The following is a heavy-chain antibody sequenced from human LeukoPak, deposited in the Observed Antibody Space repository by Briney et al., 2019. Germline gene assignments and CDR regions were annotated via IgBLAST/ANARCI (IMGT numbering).Heavy chain of an antibody. CDR2: INHSGST. J-gene: IGHJ4*02. CDR1: GGSFSGYY. V-gene: IGHV4-34*01. CDR3: ARGRFFGVVVPAAIRYYYFDY. D-gene: IGHD2-2*01. Sequence: SETLSLTCAVYGGSFSGYYWSWIRQPPGKGLELIGEINHSGSTNYNPSLKSRVTISVDTSKNQFSLKLSSVTAADTAVYYCARGRFFGVVVPAAIRYYYFDYWGQGTLVTVSS.